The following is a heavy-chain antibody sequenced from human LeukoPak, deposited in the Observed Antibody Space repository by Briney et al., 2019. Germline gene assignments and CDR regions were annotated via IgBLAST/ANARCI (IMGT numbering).Heavy chain of an antibody. Sequence: GGSLRLSCAASGFTFSTYAMHWVRQAPGKGLEWVAVISYYGDNKYYADSVKGRFTISRDNSKHTLYLQMNSLRAEGTAVYYCARDGAAMIIDYWGQGTLVTVSS. CDR1: GFTFSTYA. J-gene: IGHJ4*02. CDR3: ARDGAAMIIDY. V-gene: IGHV3-30*04. CDR2: ISYYGDNK. D-gene: IGHD3-22*01.